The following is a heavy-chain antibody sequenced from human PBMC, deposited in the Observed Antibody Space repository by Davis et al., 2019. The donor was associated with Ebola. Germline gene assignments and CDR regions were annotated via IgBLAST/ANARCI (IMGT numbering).Heavy chain of an antibody. J-gene: IGHJ4*02. CDR2: ITHRGNT. V-gene: IGHV4-34*01. Sequence: PSETLSLTCAVYGGSFREFYWTWIRQPPGKGLEWIGEITHRGNTNYNPSLKSRVTISVDTSRNQFSLTLTSVTAADTALYYCARPHRGYNLDYFDSWGQGTLVTVSS. CDR3: ARPHRGYNLDYFDS. CDR1: GGSFREFY. D-gene: IGHD5-24*01.